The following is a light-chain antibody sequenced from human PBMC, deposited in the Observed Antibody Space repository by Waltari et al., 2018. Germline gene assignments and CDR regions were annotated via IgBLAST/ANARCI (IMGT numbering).Light chain of an antibody. Sequence: QSALTQPASVSGSLGQSIIISSTGTSSAIGDYDYLSWFRQHPGEAPKPMIYDFTKRPSGVSNRFSGSNSVNTASLTIAGLQAEDEGDYYCSSYTSNSAPWVFGGGTKLTVL. CDR2: DFT. J-gene: IGLJ3*02. CDR1: SSAIGDYDY. V-gene: IGLV2-14*01. CDR3: SSYTSNSAPWV.